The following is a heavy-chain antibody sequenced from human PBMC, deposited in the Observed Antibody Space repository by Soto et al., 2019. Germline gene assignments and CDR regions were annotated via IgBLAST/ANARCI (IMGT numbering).Heavy chain of an antibody. V-gene: IGHV3-30*18. D-gene: IGHD3-3*01. Sequence: GGSLRLSCAASGFTFSSYGMHWVRQAPGKGLEWVAVISYDGSNKYYADSVKGRFTISRENSKNTLYLQMNSLRAEDTAVYYCAKAQDDPDYYYMDVWGKGTTVTVSS. CDR2: ISYDGSNK. J-gene: IGHJ6*03. CDR1: GFTFSSYG. CDR3: AKAQDDPDYYYMDV.